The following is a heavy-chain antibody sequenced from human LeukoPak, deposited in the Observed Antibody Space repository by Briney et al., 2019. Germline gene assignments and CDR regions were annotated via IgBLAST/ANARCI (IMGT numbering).Heavy chain of an antibody. CDR3: AREQGYSYGSAHNWFDP. CDR1: GYTFTSYG. D-gene: IGHD5-18*01. J-gene: IGHJ5*02. Sequence: ASVKVSCKASGYTFTSYGISWVRQAPGQGLEWMGWISAYNGNTNYAQKLQGRVTMTTDTSTSTAYMELRSLRSDDTAVYYCAREQGYSYGSAHNWFDPWGQGTLVTVSS. CDR2: ISAYNGNT. V-gene: IGHV1-18*01.